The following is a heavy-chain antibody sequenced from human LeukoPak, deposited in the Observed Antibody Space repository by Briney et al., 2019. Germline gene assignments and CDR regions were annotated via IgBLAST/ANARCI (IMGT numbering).Heavy chain of an antibody. J-gene: IGHJ4*02. Sequence: GRSLRLSCAASGFTFSTYWMCWVRHAAGKGLVWVSHVILEGSSIIYADSVKGRFTISRDNAKNTLYLQMNSLRAEDTAVYYCTRAAYMNGWDFWGQGTLVTVYS. CDR2: VILEGSSI. D-gene: IGHD6-19*01. CDR3: TRAAYMNGWDF. V-gene: IGHV3-74*01. CDR1: GFTFSTYW.